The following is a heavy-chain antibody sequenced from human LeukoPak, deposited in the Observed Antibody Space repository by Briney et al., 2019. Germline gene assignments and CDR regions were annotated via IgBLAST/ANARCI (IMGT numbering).Heavy chain of an antibody. CDR3: AREYSSSSGRRAFDI. CDR1: GGSIRSYF. CDR2: IYYSGST. D-gene: IGHD6-6*01. J-gene: IGHJ3*02. V-gene: IGHV4-59*08. Sequence: SETLSLTCTVSGGSIRSYFWSWIRQPPRKGLEWIGYIYYSGSTNYNPSLKSRLTISIDTSENQFSLKLSSVTAADTAVYYCAREYSSSSGRRAFDIWGQGTMVTVSS.